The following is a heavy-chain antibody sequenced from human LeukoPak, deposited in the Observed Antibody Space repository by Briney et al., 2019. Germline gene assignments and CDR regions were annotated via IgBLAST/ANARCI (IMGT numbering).Heavy chain of an antibody. CDR2: IYYSGST. Sequence: SETLSLTCTVSGGSISSYYWSWIRQPPGKGLEWIGYIYYSGSTNYNPSLKSRVTISVDTSKNQFSLKLSSVTVADTAVYYCARDIAAAGSHFDYWGQGTLVTVSS. CDR3: ARDIAAAGSHFDY. CDR1: GGSISSYY. J-gene: IGHJ4*02. D-gene: IGHD6-13*01. V-gene: IGHV4-59*01.